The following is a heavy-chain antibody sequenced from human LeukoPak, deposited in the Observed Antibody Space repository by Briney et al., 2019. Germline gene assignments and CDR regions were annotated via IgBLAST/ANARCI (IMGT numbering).Heavy chain of an antibody. J-gene: IGHJ3*02. CDR1: GGTFSSYA. Sequence: SVKVSCKASGGTFSSYAISWVRQAPGQGLEWMGGIIPIFGTANYAQKFQGRVTITTDESTSTAYMELSSLRSEDTAVYYCASGIVVVVAATPDAFDIWGQGTMVTVSS. CDR3: ASGIVVVVAATPDAFDI. D-gene: IGHD2-15*01. V-gene: IGHV1-69*05. CDR2: IIPIFGTA.